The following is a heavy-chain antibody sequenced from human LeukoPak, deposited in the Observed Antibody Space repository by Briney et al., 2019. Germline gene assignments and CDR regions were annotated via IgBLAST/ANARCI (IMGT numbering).Heavy chain of an antibody. Sequence: ASVKVSCKASGYTFTNYGVSWIRQAPGQGLEWMGWISGYNGNTNFAQKFQGRVAVTTDTSTSTAYMDLRSLRSDDTAVYYCARDQSFDSGSFQDFWGQGTLVTVSS. V-gene: IGHV1-18*01. D-gene: IGHD3-10*01. CDR3: ARDQSFDSGSFQDF. CDR2: ISGYNGNT. CDR1: GYTFTNYG. J-gene: IGHJ4*02.